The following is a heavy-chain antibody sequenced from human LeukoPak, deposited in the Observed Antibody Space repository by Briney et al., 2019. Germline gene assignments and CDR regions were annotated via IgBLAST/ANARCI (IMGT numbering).Heavy chain of an antibody. CDR3: AKSLHDSSAYWSEFRGFDN. Sequence: GGSLRLSCAASGISFWRHAMNWVRQAQGKGLEWVSGIYGAATATYYADSVKGRFTISRDTSKNTVWLQMNSLRAEDAAVYYCAKSLHDSSAYWSEFRGFDNWGQETMVTVSS. CDR1: GISFWRHA. J-gene: IGHJ3*02. V-gene: IGHV3-23*01. CDR2: IYGAATAT. D-gene: IGHD6-25*01.